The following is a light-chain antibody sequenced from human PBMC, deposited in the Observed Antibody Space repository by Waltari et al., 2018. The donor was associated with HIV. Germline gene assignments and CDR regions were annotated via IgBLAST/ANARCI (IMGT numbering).Light chain of an antibody. CDR2: RAS. CDR3: QQYNTSSPWT. Sequence: DIQMTQSPSTLPACVGDRITITCRASQSIATWLAWYQQKPGKAPKLLIYRASSLETGVPSRFSGSGSGTEFTLTISSLQPEDFATYYCQQYNTSSPWTFGQVTKVDI. CDR1: QSIATW. J-gene: IGKJ1*01. V-gene: IGKV1-5*03.